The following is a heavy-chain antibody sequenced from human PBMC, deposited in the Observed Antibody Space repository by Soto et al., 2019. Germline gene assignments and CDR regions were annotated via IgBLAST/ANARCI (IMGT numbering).Heavy chain of an antibody. J-gene: IGHJ4*02. Sequence: GGSLRLSCAASGFTFSSYWMHWVRQAPGKGLVWVSRINSDGSSTSYADSVKGRFTISRDNSKNTLYLQMDSLRAEDTGTYYCAKTLQHNSSPVDFWGQGTLVTVSS. CDR1: GFTFSSYW. CDR2: INSDGSST. D-gene: IGHD1-20*01. CDR3: AKTLQHNSSPVDF. V-gene: IGHV3-74*01.